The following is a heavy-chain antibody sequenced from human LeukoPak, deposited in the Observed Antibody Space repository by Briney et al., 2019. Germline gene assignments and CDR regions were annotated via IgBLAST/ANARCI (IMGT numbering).Heavy chain of an antibody. D-gene: IGHD6-6*01. CDR1: GGTSSSYA. J-gene: IGHJ5*02. CDR3: ARDHSSSLGWFDP. CDR2: IIPIFGTA. V-gene: IGHV1-69*05. Sequence: ASVKVSCKASGGTSSSYAISWVRQAPGQGLEWMGGIIPIFGTANYAQKFQGRVTITTDESTSTAYMELSSLRSEDTAVYYCARDHSSSLGWFDPWGQGTLVTVSS.